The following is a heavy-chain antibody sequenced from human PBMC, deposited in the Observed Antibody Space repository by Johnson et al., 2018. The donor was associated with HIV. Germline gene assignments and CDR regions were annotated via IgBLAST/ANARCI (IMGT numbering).Heavy chain of an antibody. Sequence: QVQLVESGGGVVQPGRSLRLSCAASGFTFSSYAMHWVRQAPGKGLEWVAVISYDGSNNYYADSVKGRFTISRDNSTNTLYLQMNGLRAVDTAVDYCAREGPGAYYDSSGGAFDIWGQGTMVTVSS. J-gene: IGHJ3*02. CDR1: GFTFSSYA. CDR2: ISYDGSNN. CDR3: AREGPGAYYDSSGGAFDI. D-gene: IGHD3-22*01. V-gene: IGHV3-30-3*01.